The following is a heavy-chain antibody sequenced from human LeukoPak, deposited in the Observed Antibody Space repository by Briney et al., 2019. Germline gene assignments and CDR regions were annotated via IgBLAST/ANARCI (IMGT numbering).Heavy chain of an antibody. J-gene: IGHJ4*02. CDR1: GFTFNTYA. V-gene: IGHV3-23*01. D-gene: IGHD1-26*01. CDR2: ISGSGDST. CDR3: AKLLSGSYYTDYFDY. Sequence: GGSLRLSCEASGFTFNTYAMTWVRQAPGKGLEWVSSISGSGDSTYYADSVEGRFTISRDNSKNTLYLQMNSLRAEDTAVYYCAKLLSGSYYTDYFDYWGQGTLVTVSS.